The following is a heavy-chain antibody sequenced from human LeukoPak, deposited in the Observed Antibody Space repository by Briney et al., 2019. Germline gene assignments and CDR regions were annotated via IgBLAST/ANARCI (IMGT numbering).Heavy chain of an antibody. J-gene: IGHJ6*03. CDR3: ARWGDYYYMDV. V-gene: IGHV1-46*01. CDR2: INPSDDST. Sequence: GASVKVSCKASGYTFTTYFIHWVRQAPGQGLEWMGIINPSDDSTGYALKFQGRVTMTRNTSISTAYMELSSLRSEDTAVYYCARWGDYYYMDVWGKGTTVTVSS. CDR1: GYTFTTYF. D-gene: IGHD3-16*01.